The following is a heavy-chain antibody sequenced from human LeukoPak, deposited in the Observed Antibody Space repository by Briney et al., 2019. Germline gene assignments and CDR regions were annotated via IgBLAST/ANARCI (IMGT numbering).Heavy chain of an antibody. CDR3: ASTYYDFWSGYSAFDY. CDR1: GYSFNTYW. J-gene: IGHJ4*02. CDR2: IYPGDSDT. V-gene: IGHV5-51*01. Sequence: GESLKISCKGSGYSFNTYWIGWVRQMPGKGLEWMGIIYPGDSDTRYSPSFQGQVTISADKSISTAYLQWSSLKASDTAMYYCASTYYDFWSGYSAFDYWGQGTLVTVSS. D-gene: IGHD3-3*01.